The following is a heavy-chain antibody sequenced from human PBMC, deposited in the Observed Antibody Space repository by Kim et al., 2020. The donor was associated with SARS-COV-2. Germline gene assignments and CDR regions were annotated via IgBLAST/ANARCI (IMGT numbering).Heavy chain of an antibody. V-gene: IGHV2-70*01. CDR2: K. CDR3: ARESVCIVAIDC. J-gene: IGHJ4*02. Sequence: KYYSTSLKTRLSISKDTTKNEVVLTMTNMDPVDTATYYCARESVCIVAIDCWGQGTLVTVSS. D-gene: IGHD1-26*01.